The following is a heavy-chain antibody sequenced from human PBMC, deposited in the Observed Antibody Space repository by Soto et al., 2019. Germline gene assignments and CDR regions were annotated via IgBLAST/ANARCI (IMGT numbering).Heavy chain of an antibody. CDR1: GFTFSSYG. D-gene: IGHD3-22*01. CDR3: AKDYYDSSGYYIRGGRMDAFDI. Sequence: ESGGGVVQPGRSLRLSCAASGFTFSSYGMHWVRQAPGKGLEWVAVISYDGSNKYYADSVKGRFTISRDNSKNTLYLQMNSLRAEDTAVYYCAKDYYDSSGYYIRGGRMDAFDIWGQGTMVTVSS. V-gene: IGHV3-30*18. J-gene: IGHJ3*02. CDR2: ISYDGSNK.